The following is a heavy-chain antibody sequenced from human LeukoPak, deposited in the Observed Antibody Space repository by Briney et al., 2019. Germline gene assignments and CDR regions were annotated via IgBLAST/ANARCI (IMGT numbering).Heavy chain of an antibody. CDR1: GGSISSSSYY. J-gene: IGHJ6*02. Sequence: ETLSLTCTVSGGSISSSSYYWGWIRQAPGKGLEWVSAISGSGGSTYYADSVKGRFTISRDNSKNTLYLQMNSLRAEDTAVYYCARFSYYGMDVWGQGTTVTVSS. D-gene: IGHD3-3*01. CDR2: ISGSGGST. CDR3: ARFSYYGMDV. V-gene: IGHV3-23*01.